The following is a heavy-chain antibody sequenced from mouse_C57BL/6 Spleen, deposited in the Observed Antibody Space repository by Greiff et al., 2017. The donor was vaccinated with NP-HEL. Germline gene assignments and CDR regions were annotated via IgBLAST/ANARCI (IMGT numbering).Heavy chain of an antibody. Sequence: VQVEESGPELVKPGASVKISCKASGYAFSSSWMNWVKQRPGKGLEWIGRIYPGDGDTNYNGKFKGKATLTADKSSSTAYMQLSSLTSEDSAVYFCARGGGHGGFAYWGQGTLVTVSA. D-gene: IGHD1-1*02. V-gene: IGHV1-82*01. CDR1: GYAFSSSW. CDR2: IYPGDGDT. J-gene: IGHJ3*01. CDR3: ARGGGHGGFAY.